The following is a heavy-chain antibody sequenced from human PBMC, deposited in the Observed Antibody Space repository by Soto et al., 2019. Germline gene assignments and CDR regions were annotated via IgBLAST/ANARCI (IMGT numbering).Heavy chain of an antibody. CDR1: GGTFSSYT. J-gene: IGHJ6*02. Sequence: ASVKVSCKASGGTFSSYTISWVRQAPGQGLEWMGRIIPILGIANYAQKFQGRVTITADKSTSTVYMELSSLRSEDTAVYYCARGKNDFWSGTNASYGMDVWGQGTTVTVSS. V-gene: IGHV1-69*02. CDR2: IIPILGIA. D-gene: IGHD3-3*01. CDR3: ARGKNDFWSGTNASYGMDV.